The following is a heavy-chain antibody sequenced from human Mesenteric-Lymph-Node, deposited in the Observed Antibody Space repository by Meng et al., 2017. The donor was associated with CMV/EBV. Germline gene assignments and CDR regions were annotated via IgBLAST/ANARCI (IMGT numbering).Heavy chain of an antibody. D-gene: IGHD1-26*01. CDR2: INPDSGDT. V-gene: IGHV1-2*02. CDR3: ARSIVGATYYFDY. J-gene: IGHJ4*02. Sequence: ASVKVSCKASEYTFTAYYIYWVRQAPGQGLEWMGWINPDSGDTNYAQKFQGRVTMTRDTSISTAYMELSSLRSEDTAVYYCARSIVGATYYFDYWGQGTLVTVSS. CDR1: EYTFTAYY.